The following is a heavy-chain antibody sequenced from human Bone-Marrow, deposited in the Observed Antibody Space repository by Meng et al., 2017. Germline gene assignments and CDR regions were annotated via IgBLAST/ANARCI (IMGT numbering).Heavy chain of an antibody. CDR3: ARGVLRYFDWLSQGGDY. J-gene: IGHJ4*02. D-gene: IGHD3-9*01. Sequence: GESLKISYAASGFTFSSYAMHWVRQAPGKGLEWVAVISCDGSNKYYADSVKGRFTISRDNSKNTLYLQMNSLRAEDTAVYYCARGVLRYFDWLSQGGDYWGQGTLVTVSS. CDR2: ISCDGSNK. V-gene: IGHV3-30*04. CDR1: GFTFSSYA.